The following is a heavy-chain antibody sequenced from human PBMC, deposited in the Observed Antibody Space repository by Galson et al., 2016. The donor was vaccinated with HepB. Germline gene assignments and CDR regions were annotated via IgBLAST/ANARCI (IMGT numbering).Heavy chain of an antibody. CDR3: ARQGEEWGGNQYHYAHGLDG. J-gene: IGHJ6*02. Sequence: QSGAEVKRPGESLKISCKASGYIFTDYWIAWVRQMPGKGLEWMGRIYPRDSESRYSPSSEGQVTISVDESISTAYLQWSSLKASDTAMYYCARQGEEWGGNQYHYAHGLDGCGHGTTVTVS. V-gene: IGHV5-51*01. D-gene: IGHD2-2*01. CDR1: GYIFTDYW. CDR2: IYPRDSES.